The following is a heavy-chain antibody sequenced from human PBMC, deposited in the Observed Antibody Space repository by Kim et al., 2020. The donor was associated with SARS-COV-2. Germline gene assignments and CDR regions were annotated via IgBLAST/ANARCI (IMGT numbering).Heavy chain of an antibody. CDR2: NNPTSGGT. CDR1: GYTFTGYY. V-gene: IGHV1-2*02. Sequence: ASVKVSCQASGYTFTGYYVHWLRQAPGQGLEWLGWNNPTSGGTKYAQTFQDRVTMTRDTSNMTAYMELKRLKSDDTAMYYCARGVGYGADVWGQVSNVIV. D-gene: IGHD2-8*01. CDR3: ARGVGYGADV. J-gene: IGHJ6*02.